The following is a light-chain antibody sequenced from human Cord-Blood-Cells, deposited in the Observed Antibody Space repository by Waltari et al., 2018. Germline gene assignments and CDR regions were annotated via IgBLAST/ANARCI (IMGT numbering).Light chain of an antibody. J-gene: IGKJ4*01. V-gene: IGKV1-39*01. Sequence: DIQMTQSPSSLPESVGARVTITCRASQSISSYLNWYQQKPGKAPKLLIYDASSLQSGVPSRFSGSGSGTDFTLTISSLQPEDFATYYCQQSYSTPLTFGGGTKVEIK. CDR1: QSISSY. CDR3: QQSYSTPLT. CDR2: DAS.